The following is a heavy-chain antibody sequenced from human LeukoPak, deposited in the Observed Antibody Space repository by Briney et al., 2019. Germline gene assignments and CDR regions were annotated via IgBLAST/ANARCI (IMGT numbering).Heavy chain of an antibody. CDR1: GDSFSSYH. Sequence: SQTLSLTCTVSVSGDSFSSYHWSWLRQPAGEGLEWIGYISSSGSTSYNTSLKSRVTISVDTSKNQFSLQLSSVTAADTAVYYCARVGRGDHTWGSYYCDHWGQGTLVSVSS. CDR3: ARVGRGDHTWGSYYCDH. CDR2: ISSSGST. D-gene: IGHD3-16*01. J-gene: IGHJ4*02. V-gene: IGHV4-59*01.